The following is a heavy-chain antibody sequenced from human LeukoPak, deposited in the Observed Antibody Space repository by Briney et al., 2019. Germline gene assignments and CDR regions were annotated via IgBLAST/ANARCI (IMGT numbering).Heavy chain of an antibody. CDR1: GYSFTSYW. Sequence: GESLRISCKGSGYSFTSYWISWVRQMPGKGLEWMGIIYPADSDIRYSPSFQGQVTISADKSISTAYLQWNSLKASDTAMYYCARQEYCSGASCYTWFDPWGQGTLVTVSS. D-gene: IGHD2-15*01. V-gene: IGHV5-51*01. CDR3: ARQEYCSGASCYTWFDP. J-gene: IGHJ5*02. CDR2: IYPADSDI.